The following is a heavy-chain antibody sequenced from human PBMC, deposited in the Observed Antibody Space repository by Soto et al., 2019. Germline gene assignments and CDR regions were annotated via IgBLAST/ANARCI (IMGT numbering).Heavy chain of an antibody. CDR2: VNPNTGVT. CDR1: GYIFSNYG. D-gene: IGHD3-9*01. J-gene: IGHJ5*02. Sequence: ASVKVSCKASGYIFSNYGISWMRQVPGQGLEWMGWVNPNTGVTKYAQKFQGRVTMTRDTSINTAYMELSGLTSDDTAVYYCTTLRLDPWGQGTLVTVSS. CDR3: TTLRLDP. V-gene: IGHV1-2*02.